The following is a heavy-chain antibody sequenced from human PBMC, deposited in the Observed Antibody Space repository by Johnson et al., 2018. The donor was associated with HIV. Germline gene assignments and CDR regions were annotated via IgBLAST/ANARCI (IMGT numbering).Heavy chain of an antibody. Sequence: VQVVESGGDLVQPGGSLRLSCVASGFTFSSYDMHWVRQATGKGLEWVSAIGTAGDTYYPGSVKGRFTISRDNSKNTLYLQMNSLRAEDTALYYCATRKDILTGYDAFDIWGQGTMVTVSS. V-gene: IGHV3-13*01. CDR2: IGTAGDT. CDR3: ATRKDILTGYDAFDI. D-gene: IGHD3-9*01. CDR1: GFTFSSYD. J-gene: IGHJ3*02.